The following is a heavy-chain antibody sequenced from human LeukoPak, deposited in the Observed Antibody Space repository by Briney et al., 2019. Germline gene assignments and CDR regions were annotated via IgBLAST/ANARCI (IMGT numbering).Heavy chain of an antibody. CDR3: AKALYYYDSSGRTIDY. V-gene: IGHV3-30*18. J-gene: IGHJ4*02. D-gene: IGHD3-22*01. Sequence: GGSLRLSCAASGFTFSSYGMHWVRQAPGKGLEWVAVISYDGSNKYYADSVKGRFTISRDNSKNTLYLQMNSLRAEDTAVYYCAKALYYYDSSGRTIDYWGQGTLVTVSS. CDR1: GFTFSSYG. CDR2: ISYDGSNK.